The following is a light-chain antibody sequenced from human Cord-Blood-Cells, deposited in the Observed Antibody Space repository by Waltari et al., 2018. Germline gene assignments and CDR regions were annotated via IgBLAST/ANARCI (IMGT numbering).Light chain of an antibody. Sequence: ELVMTQSPATLSVSAGERATLSCRASQSVSSNLAWYQQKPGQAPRLLIYGASTRATGIPARFNGSGSGTEFTLTISSLQSEDFAVYYCQQYNNWPPYSFGQGTKLEIK. CDR3: QQYNNWPPYS. CDR1: QSVSSN. V-gene: IGKV3-15*01. CDR2: GAS. J-gene: IGKJ2*03.